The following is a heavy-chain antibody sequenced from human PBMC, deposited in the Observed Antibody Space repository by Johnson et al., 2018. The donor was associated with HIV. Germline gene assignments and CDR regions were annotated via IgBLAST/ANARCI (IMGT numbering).Heavy chain of an antibody. CDR2: IRYDASNR. Sequence: QVQLVESGGDVVQPGGSLRLSCAASGFSFSFYGIHWVRQAPGKGLEWVAFIRYDASNRYYSDSVMGRFTISRDNSKNTLYLQMNSLTVEDTAVYYCARDTFAGAYGDWPDAFDIWGQGTMVTVSS. V-gene: IGHV3-30*02. CDR3: ARDTFAGAYGDWPDAFDI. J-gene: IGHJ3*02. D-gene: IGHD4-17*01. CDR1: GFSFSFYG.